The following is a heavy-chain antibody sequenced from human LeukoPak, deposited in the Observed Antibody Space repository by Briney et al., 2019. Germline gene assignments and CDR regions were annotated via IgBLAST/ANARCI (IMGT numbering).Heavy chain of an antibody. V-gene: IGHV1-8*01. CDR3: ARGTPPVRGKVATIPPFYDY. J-gene: IGHJ4*02. CDR1: GYTFTSYD. CDR2: MNPNSGNT. Sequence: GASVKVSCKASGYTFTSYDINWVRQATGQGLEWLGWMNPNSGNTGYAQKFQGRVTMTRNTSISTAYMELSSLRSEDTAVYYCARGTPPVRGKVATIPPFYDYWGQGTLVTVSS. D-gene: IGHD5-12*01.